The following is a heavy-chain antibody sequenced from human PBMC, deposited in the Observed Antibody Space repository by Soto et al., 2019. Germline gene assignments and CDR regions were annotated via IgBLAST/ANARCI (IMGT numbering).Heavy chain of an antibody. Sequence: GGSMRLSCAASGFTFSYYSMNWVRQAPGKGLKWVSSISSSSTYIYYADSVKGRFTISRDNSKNTLYLQMNSLRAEDTAVYYCARDGRTYYDFWSGYRSLNWFDPWGQGTLVTVSS. V-gene: IGHV3-21*01. CDR1: GFTFSYYS. J-gene: IGHJ5*02. CDR3: ARDGRTYYDFWSGYRSLNWFDP. CDR2: ISSSSTYI. D-gene: IGHD3-3*01.